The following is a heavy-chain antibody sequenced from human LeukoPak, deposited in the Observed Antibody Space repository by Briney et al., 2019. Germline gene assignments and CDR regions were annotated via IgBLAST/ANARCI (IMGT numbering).Heavy chain of an antibody. D-gene: IGHD5-24*01. V-gene: IGHV3-74*01. CDR2: INGDGRKS. CDR3: ARVRDGLYHIDF. Sequence: GGSLRLSCVASGFTFSDYWIHWVRQVPGMGLVCVSRINGDGRKSIYADSVRGRFTISRDNAKNTVYLQMNSLGVEDTAVYYCARVRDGLYHIDFWGQGTPVTVSS. CDR1: GFTFSDYW. J-gene: IGHJ4*02.